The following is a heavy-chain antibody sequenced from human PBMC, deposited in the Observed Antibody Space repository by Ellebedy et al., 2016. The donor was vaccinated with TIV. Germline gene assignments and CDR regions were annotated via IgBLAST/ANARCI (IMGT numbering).Heavy chain of an antibody. V-gene: IGHV4-39*02. D-gene: IGHD4-11*01. CDR2: IYYSGNT. CDR3: ARLSDGNYGNDF. CDR1: GGSISSRSYY. Sequence: GSLRLXCTVSGGSISSRSYYWGWIRQPPGKGLEWIGSIYYSGNTYYNPSLRSRATISVDTSKNHFSLQLASVTAADTAVYYCARLSDGNYGNDFWGQGTLVTVSS. J-gene: IGHJ4*02.